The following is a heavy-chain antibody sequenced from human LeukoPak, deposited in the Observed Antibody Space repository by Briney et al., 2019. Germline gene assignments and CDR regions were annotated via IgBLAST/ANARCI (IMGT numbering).Heavy chain of an antibody. Sequence: ATVKVSCKASGYTFTSYGISWVRQAPGQGLEWMGWISAYNGNTNYAQKLQGRVTMTTDTSTSTAYMELRSLRSDDTAVYYCARDHPSDAYDFWSGYYLYYYYGMDVWGQGTTVTVSS. D-gene: IGHD3-3*01. V-gene: IGHV1-18*01. J-gene: IGHJ6*02. CDR2: ISAYNGNT. CDR3: ARDHPSDAYDFWSGYYLYYYYGMDV. CDR1: GYTFTSYG.